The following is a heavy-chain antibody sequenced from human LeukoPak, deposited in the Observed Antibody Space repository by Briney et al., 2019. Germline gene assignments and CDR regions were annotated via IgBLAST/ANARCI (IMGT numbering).Heavy chain of an antibody. V-gene: IGHV3-30-3*01. Sequence: GGSLRLSCAASGFTFSSYAMHWVRQAPGKGLEWVAVISYDGSNKYYADSVKGRFTISRDNSKNTLYLQMNSLRAEDTAAYYCAKVSVGATRGWFDPWGQGTLVTVSS. D-gene: IGHD1-26*01. CDR3: AKVSVGATRGWFDP. J-gene: IGHJ5*02. CDR2: ISYDGSNK. CDR1: GFTFSSYA.